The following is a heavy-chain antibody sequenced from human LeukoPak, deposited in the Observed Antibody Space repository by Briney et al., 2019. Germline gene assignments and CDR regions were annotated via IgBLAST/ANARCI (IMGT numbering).Heavy chain of an antibody. Sequence: PGGSLRLSCAASGFTFSSYEMNWVRQAPGKGLEWVSYISSSGSTIYYADSVKGRFTISRDNAKNSLYLQMNSLRAEDTAVYYCARVPNYDSSGYNGDWGQGTLVTVSS. CDR1: GFTFSSYE. CDR2: ISSSGSTI. CDR3: ARVPNYDSSGYNGD. D-gene: IGHD3-22*01. V-gene: IGHV3-48*03. J-gene: IGHJ4*02.